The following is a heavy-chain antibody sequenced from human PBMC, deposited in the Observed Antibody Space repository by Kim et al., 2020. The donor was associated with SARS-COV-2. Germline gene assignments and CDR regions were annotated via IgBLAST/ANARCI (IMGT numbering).Heavy chain of an antibody. J-gene: IGHJ6*02. Sequence: ASVKVSCKASGYTFTSYGISWVRQAPGQGLEWMGWISAYNGNTNYAQKLQGRVTMTTDTSTSTAYMELRSLRSDDTAVYYCARDPRGSSSWYTGPYYYGMDVWGQGTTVTVSS. CDR2: ISAYNGNT. D-gene: IGHD6-13*01. V-gene: IGHV1-18*04. CDR3: ARDPRGSSSWYTGPYYYGMDV. CDR1: GYTFTSYG.